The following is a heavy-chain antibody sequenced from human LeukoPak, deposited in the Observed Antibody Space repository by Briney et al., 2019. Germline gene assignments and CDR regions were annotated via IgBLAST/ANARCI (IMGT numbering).Heavy chain of an antibody. J-gene: IGHJ5*02. Sequence: SQTLSLTCGISGDRVSSNSAAWNWIRQSPSRGLEWLGRTYYRSKWYNDYAAFVKSRIIINPDTSKNRFSLQLNSVTPEDTAVYYCARATGTEGWFDPWGQGTLVTVSS. D-gene: IGHD1-1*01. CDR2: TYYRSKWYN. CDR1: GDRVSSNSAA. V-gene: IGHV6-1*01. CDR3: ARATGTEGWFDP.